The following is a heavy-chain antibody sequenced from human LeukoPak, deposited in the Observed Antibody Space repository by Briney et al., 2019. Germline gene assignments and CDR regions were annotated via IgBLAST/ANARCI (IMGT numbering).Heavy chain of an antibody. V-gene: IGHV3-9*01. J-gene: IGHJ3*02. D-gene: IGHD1-26*01. Sequence: PGGSLRLSCAASGFIFDHYAMHWVRQARGKGLEWVSGITWNTGSIGYADSVKGRFTVSRDNAKNSLYLQMNSLRADDPALYYCAKDRGGSYFDAFDIWGQGTLVTVSS. CDR1: GFIFDHYA. CDR2: ITWNTGSI. CDR3: AKDRGGSYFDAFDI.